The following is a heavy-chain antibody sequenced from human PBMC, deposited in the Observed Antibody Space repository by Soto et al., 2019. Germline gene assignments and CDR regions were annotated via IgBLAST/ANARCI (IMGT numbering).Heavy chain of an antibody. CDR2: IWYDGSNK. D-gene: IGHD6-6*01. J-gene: IGHJ6*02. V-gene: IGHV3-33*01. CDR3: ARETYSSYRPYYYYYYGMDV. CDR1: GFTFSSYG. Sequence: GGSLRLSCAASGFTFSSYGMHWVRQAPGKGLEWVAVIWYDGSNKYYADSVKGRFTISRDNSKNTLYLQMNSLRAEDTAVYYCARETYSSYRPYYYYYYGMDVWGQGTTVTVSS.